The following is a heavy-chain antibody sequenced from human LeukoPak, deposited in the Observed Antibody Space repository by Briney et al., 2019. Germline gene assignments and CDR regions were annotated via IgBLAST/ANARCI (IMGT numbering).Heavy chain of an antibody. Sequence: ASVKVSCKASGYTFTGYYMHWVRQAPGQGLEWMGWINPNSGGTNYAQKFQGRATMTRDTSISTAYMEPSRLRSDDTAVYYCARGKDILTGNIDYWGQGTLVTVSS. CDR2: INPNSGGT. CDR1: GYTFTGYY. D-gene: IGHD3-9*01. J-gene: IGHJ4*02. V-gene: IGHV1-2*02. CDR3: ARGKDILTGNIDY.